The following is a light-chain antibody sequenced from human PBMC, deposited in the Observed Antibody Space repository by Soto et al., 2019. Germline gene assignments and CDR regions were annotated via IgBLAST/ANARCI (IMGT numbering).Light chain of an antibody. V-gene: IGKV3-20*01. CDR2: GAS. Sequence: EIVLTQSPGTLSLSPGERATLSCRASQSVSSSYLAWYQQKPGQAPRLLIYGASSRATGIPDRFSGSGSWTDVTLTISRLEPEDFAVYYCQQYCSSPPITFGQGTRLEIK. CDR1: QSVSSSY. CDR3: QQYCSSPPIT. J-gene: IGKJ5*01.